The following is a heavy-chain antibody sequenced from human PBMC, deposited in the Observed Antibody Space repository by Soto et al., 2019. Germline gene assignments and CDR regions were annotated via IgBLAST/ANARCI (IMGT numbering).Heavy chain of an antibody. D-gene: IGHD1-1*01. J-gene: IGHJ6*02. Sequence: LSLTCTVSGGSISSSSYYWGWIRQPPGKGLEWIGSIYYSGSTYYNPSLKSRVTISVDTSKNQFSLKLSSVTAADTAAYYCARHGTSNSYYYYYYGMGVWGQGTTVTVSS. CDR2: IYYSGST. CDR1: GGSISSSSYY. V-gene: IGHV4-39*01. CDR3: ARHGTSNSYYYYYYGMGV.